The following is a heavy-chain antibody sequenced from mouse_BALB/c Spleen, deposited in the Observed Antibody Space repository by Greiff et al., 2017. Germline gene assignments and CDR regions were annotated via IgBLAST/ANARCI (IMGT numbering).Heavy chain of an antibody. CDR2: IYPGNVNT. D-gene: IGHD2-3*01. Sequence: VKLLESGPELVKPGASVRISCKASGYTFTSYYIHWVKQRPGQGLEWIGWIYPGNVNTKYNEKFKGKATLTADKSSSTAYMQLSSLTSEDSAVYFCARLGSYDGYYYAMDYWGQGTSVTVSS. J-gene: IGHJ4*01. V-gene: IGHV1S56*01. CDR1: GYTFTSYY. CDR3: ARLGSYDGYYYAMDY.